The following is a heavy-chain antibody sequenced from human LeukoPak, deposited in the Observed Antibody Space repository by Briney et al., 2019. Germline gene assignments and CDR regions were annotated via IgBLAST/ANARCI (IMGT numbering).Heavy chain of an antibody. CDR3: AKTFGYDSSGYYPGDAFDI. J-gene: IGHJ3*02. D-gene: IGHD3-22*01. Sequence: SETLSLTCTVSGGSISSNSYYWGWLRQPPGKGLEWIGEINHSGSTNYNPSLKSRVTISVDTSKNQFSLKLSSVTAADTAVYYCAKTFGYDSSGYYPGDAFDIWGQGTMVTVSS. V-gene: IGHV4-39*07. CDR1: GGSISSNSYY. CDR2: INHSGST.